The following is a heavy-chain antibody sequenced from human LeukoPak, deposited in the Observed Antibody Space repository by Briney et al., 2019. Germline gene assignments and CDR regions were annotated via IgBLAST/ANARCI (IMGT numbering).Heavy chain of an antibody. D-gene: IGHD6-19*01. CDR1: GFTVSSNY. CDR3: ARVVSGWPNYYFDY. CDR2: IYSGGST. Sequence: GGSLRLSCAASGFTVSSNYMSWVRQAPGKGLEWVSVIYSGGSTYYADSVKGRFTISRDNSKNTLYLQMNSLRAEDTAVYYCARVVSGWPNYYFDYWGQGILVTVSS. J-gene: IGHJ4*02. V-gene: IGHV3-53*01.